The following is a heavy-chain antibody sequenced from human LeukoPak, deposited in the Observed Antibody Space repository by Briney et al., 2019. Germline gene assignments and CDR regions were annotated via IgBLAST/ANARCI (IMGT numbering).Heavy chain of an antibody. Sequence: GRSLRLSCAASGFTFDDYAMHWVRQAPGKGLEWVSGISWNSGSIGYADSVKGRFTISRDNAKNSLCLQMNSLRAEDTALYYCAKDKVAAAGWGDTYFDYWGQGTLVTVSS. CDR2: ISWNSGSI. CDR3: AKDKVAAAGWGDTYFDY. J-gene: IGHJ4*02. V-gene: IGHV3-9*01. CDR1: GFTFDDYA. D-gene: IGHD6-13*01.